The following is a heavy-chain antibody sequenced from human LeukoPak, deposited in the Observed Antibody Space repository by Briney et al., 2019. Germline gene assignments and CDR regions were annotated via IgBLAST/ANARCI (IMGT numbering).Heavy chain of an antibody. CDR1: GGSISSHY. CDR3: ARRSRGYSSSWYYPYFDY. J-gene: IGHJ4*02. Sequence: SETLSLTCTVSGGSISSHYWSWLRQPPGKVLEWIGYIYYSGSTNYNPSLKSRVTISVDTSKNQFSLKLSSVTAADTAVYYCARRSRGYSSSWYYPYFDYWGQGTLVTVSS. D-gene: IGHD6-13*01. CDR2: IYYSGST. V-gene: IGHV4-59*08.